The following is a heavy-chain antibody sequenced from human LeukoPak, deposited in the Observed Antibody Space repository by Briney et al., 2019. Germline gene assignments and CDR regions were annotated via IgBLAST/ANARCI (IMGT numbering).Heavy chain of an antibody. V-gene: IGHV3-74*01. D-gene: IGHD5-12*01. CDR3: AKESGYDVDLEY. J-gene: IGHJ4*02. CDR2: INTDGSTT. CDR1: GFTFSTYW. Sequence: GGSLRLSCAGSGFTFSTYWMHWVRQAPGGGLVWVSGINTDGSTTSYADSVRGRFTISRDNAKNTVYLQMSSLRAEDTAVYYCAKESGYDVDLEYWGQGALVTVSS.